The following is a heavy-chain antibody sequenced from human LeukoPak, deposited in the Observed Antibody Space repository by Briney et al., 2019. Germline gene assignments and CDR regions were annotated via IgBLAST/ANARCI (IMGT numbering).Heavy chain of an antibody. Sequence: SVTLSFTCTGSTVSISSNYWVWLPQGPGNELKGIGYIYYSGSTNYNPSLKSRVTISVDTSKNQFSLTLSSVAAADTAVYYCARDVGAARFDYWGQGTLVTVSS. CDR1: TVSISSNY. CDR3: ARDVGAARFDY. CDR2: IYYSGST. J-gene: IGHJ4*02. V-gene: IGHV4-59*01. D-gene: IGHD6-6*01.